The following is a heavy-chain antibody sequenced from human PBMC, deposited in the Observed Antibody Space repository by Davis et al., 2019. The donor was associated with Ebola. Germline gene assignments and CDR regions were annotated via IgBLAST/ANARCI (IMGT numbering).Heavy chain of an antibody. J-gene: IGHJ4*02. V-gene: IGHV3-7*01. D-gene: IGHD2-2*01. CDR2: IKQDGSEK. Sequence: GGSLRLSCAASGFTFSSYWMSWVRQAPGKGLEWVANIKQDGSEKYYVDSVKGRFTISRDNAKNSLYLQMNSLRAEDTAVYYCASHVSYQLLWGYYFDYWGQGTLVTVSS. CDR3: ASHVSYQLLWGYYFDY. CDR1: GFTFSSYW.